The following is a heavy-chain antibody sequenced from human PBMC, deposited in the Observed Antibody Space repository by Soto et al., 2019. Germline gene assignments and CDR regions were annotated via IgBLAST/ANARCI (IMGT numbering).Heavy chain of an antibody. CDR1: GFTFSSYE. V-gene: IGHV3-48*03. Sequence: GGSLRLSCAASGFTFSSYEMNWVRQAPGKGLEWVSYISSSGSTIYYADSVKGRFTISRDNAKNSLYLQMNSLRAEDTAVYYCARQYCTNGVCYTYYYGMDVWGQGTTVTVSS. D-gene: IGHD2-8*01. J-gene: IGHJ6*02. CDR3: ARQYCTNGVCYTYYYGMDV. CDR2: ISSSGSTI.